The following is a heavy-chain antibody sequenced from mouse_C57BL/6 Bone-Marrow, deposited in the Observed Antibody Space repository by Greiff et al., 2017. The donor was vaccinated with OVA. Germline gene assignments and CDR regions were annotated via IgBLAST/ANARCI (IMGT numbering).Heavy chain of an antibody. V-gene: IGHV1-50*01. CDR1: GYTFTSYW. D-gene: IGHD1-1*01. CDR3: ARRGIFSYYYGSSSFAY. CDR2: IDPSDGYT. Sequence: QVQLQQPGAELVKPGASVKLSCKASGYTFTSYWMQWVKQRPGQGLEWIGEIDPSDGYTNYNQKFKGKATLTVDTSSSTAYMQLSSLTSADSAVSYCARRGIFSYYYGSSSFAYWGQGTLVTVSA. J-gene: IGHJ3*01.